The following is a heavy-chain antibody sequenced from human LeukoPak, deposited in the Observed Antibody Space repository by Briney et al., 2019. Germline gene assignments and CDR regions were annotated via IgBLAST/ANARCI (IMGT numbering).Heavy chain of an antibody. J-gene: IGHJ4*02. V-gene: IGHV3-49*04. CDR1: GFTFSSYA. Sequence: PGGSLRLSCAASGFTFSSYAMSWVRQAPGKGLEWVGLIRSKDYGGTTEYAASVKGRFTISRDDSRRTAYLQMNSLKTGDTAVYHCGSRTFRGEYWGPGALVTVSS. D-gene: IGHD3-10*01. CDR3: GSRTFRGEY. CDR2: IRSKDYGGTT.